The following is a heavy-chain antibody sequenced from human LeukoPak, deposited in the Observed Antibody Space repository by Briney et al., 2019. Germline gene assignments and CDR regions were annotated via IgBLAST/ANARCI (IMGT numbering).Heavy chain of an antibody. CDR1: GGSISSSNW. D-gene: IGHD5-18*01. J-gene: IGHJ4*02. CDR3: AGRGYAFDY. Sequence: SGTLSLTCAVSGGSISSSNWWSWVRQPPGKGLEWIGYIYDRGSTNYNPSLKSRVTISVDTSKNQFSLKLNSVTAADTAVYYCAGRGYAFDYWGQGTLVTVSS. V-gene: IGHV4-4*02. CDR2: IYDRGST.